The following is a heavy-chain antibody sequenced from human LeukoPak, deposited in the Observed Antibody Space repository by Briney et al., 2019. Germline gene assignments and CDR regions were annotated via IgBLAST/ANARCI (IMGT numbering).Heavy chain of an antibody. V-gene: IGHV3-15*01. Sequence: PGGSLRLSCAASGFTFSDAWMNWVRQAPGKGLEWVGRIKSKTHGGTTEYAAPVKGRFTISRDDSKTTVYLQMNSLKSEDAAMYYCTSERPYFDNWGQGTLVTVSS. CDR3: TSERPYFDN. CDR1: GFTFSDAW. J-gene: IGHJ4*02. CDR2: IKSKTHGGTT.